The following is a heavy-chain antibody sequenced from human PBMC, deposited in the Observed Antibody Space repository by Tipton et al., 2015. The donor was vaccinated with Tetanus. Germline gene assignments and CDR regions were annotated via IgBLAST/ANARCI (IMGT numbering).Heavy chain of an antibody. V-gene: IGHV4-59*02. D-gene: IGHD1-14*01. CDR1: GVSVTTYH. J-gene: IGHJ4*02. CDR2: ITDTGRT. Sequence: TLSLTCNVSGVSVTTYHWSWIRQPPGKGLEWIGYITDTGRTNYNPSLKSRVTISVDASKNQFSLKLSSVTAADTAVYYCARGTGDYWGQGTLVTVSS. CDR3: ARGTGDY.